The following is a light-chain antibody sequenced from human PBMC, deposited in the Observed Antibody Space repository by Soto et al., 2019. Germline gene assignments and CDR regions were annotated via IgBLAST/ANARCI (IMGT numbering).Light chain of an antibody. CDR1: QSLLHSNGYNY. V-gene: IGKV2-28*01. Sequence: DIVMTQSPLSLPVTPGEPASISCRSSQSLLHSNGYNYLDWYLQKPGQSPQLLIYLGSNRASGVPGRFRGSGSGTDFTLKISRVEAEDVGVYYCMQALQTPFTFGPGTKVDIK. CDR3: MQALQTPFT. CDR2: LGS. J-gene: IGKJ3*01.